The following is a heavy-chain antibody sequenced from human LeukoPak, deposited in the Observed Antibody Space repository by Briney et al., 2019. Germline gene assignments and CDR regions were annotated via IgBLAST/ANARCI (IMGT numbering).Heavy chain of an antibody. CDR2: ISAYNGNT. CDR1: GYTFTSYG. CDR3: ARDYPGAYYYDSSGLFDY. V-gene: IGHV1-18*01. D-gene: IGHD3-22*01. J-gene: IGHJ4*02. Sequence: GASVKVSCKASGYTFTSYGISRVRQAPGQGLEWMGWISAYNGNTNYAQKLQGRVTMTTDTSTSTAYMELRSLRSDDTAVYYCARDYPGAYYYDSSGLFDYWGQGTLVTVSS.